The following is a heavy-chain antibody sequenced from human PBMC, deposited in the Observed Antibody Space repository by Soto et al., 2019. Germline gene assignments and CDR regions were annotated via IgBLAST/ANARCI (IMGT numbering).Heavy chain of an antibody. CDR3: ARMAY. CDR2: ISSGGNDI. CDR1: RFPFSRYS. J-gene: IGHJ4*02. Sequence: VGSLRLSCEASRFPFSRYSLNWVRQAPGKGLEWVSSISSGGNDISYAESVEGRFFTSRDNVNNVLYLDINNLRPEDTAVYYCARMAYWGQGTLVTVSS. V-gene: IGHV3-21*06.